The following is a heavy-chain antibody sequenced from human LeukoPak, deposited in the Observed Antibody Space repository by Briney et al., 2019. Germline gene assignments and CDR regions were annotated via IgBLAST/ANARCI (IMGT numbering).Heavy chain of an antibody. CDR3: ARRLGGPDRYYYYGMDV. V-gene: IGHV3-53*01. CDR1: GFTVSSNY. J-gene: IGHJ6*02. CDR2: IYSGGST. Sequence: PGGSLRPSWAASGFTVSSNYMSWVRQPPGKGLGWVSVIYSGGSTYYADTVKGRFTISRDNSKNTLYLQMNSLRAEDTAVYYWARRLGGPDRYYYYGMDVWGQGTPVTVSS. D-gene: IGHD1-26*01.